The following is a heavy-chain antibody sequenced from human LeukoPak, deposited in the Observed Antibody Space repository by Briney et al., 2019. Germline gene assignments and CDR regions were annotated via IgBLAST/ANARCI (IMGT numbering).Heavy chain of an antibody. CDR1: GFTFSSYA. V-gene: IGHV3-23*01. Sequence: GGSLRLSCAASGFTFSSYAMSWVRQAPGKGLEWVSAISGSGGSTYYADSVKGRFTISRDNSKNTLYLQMNSLRAGDTAVYYCAKWGSGYSYGWDYWGQGTLVTVSS. J-gene: IGHJ4*02. CDR3: AKWGSGYSYGWDY. D-gene: IGHD5-18*01. CDR2: ISGSGGST.